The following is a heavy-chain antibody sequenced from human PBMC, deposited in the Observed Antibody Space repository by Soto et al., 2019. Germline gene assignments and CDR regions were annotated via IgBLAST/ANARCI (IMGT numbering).Heavy chain of an antibody. V-gene: IGHV4-59*08. J-gene: IGHJ4*02. CDR1: GDSISTDY. Sequence: PSETLSLTCTVSGDSISTDYWSWIRQSPGKGLEWIGFIYYGGSTNYNPSLKSRVTISVDTPKNQFSLKLSSVTAADTAVYYCAKNWNWGSLVHWGQGNLVTVSS. D-gene: IGHD7-27*01. CDR2: IYYGGST. CDR3: AKNWNWGSLVH.